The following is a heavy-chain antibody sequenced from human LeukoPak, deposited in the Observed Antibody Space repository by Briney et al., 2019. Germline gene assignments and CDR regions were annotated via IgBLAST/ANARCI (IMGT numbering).Heavy chain of an antibody. V-gene: IGHV1-2*02. CDR2: INPNSGGT. Sequence: ASVKVSCKASGYTFTGYYMHWVRQAPGQGLEWMGWINPNSGGTNYAQKFQGRVTMTRDTSISTAYMELRSLRSDDTAVYYCARDGLLPAAAIPIYYYYYMDVWGKGTTVTVSS. J-gene: IGHJ6*03. CDR1: GYTFTGYY. D-gene: IGHD2-2*01. CDR3: ARDGLLPAAAIPIYYYYYMDV.